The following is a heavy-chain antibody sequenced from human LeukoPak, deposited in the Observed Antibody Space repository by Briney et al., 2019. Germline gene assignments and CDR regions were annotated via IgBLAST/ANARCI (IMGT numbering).Heavy chain of an antibody. CDR2: INSDGSST. CDR1: GFTLSRYW. D-gene: IGHD3-10*02. J-gene: IGHJ6*03. V-gene: IGHV3-74*01. CDR3: ARGIGVSGELSSVYYYYMDV. Sequence: GGSLRLSYAAPGFTLSRYWMHWLRQAPGKGLVWVSHINSDGSSTNYADSVKGRFTISRDNASNTLYLQMNSLRAEDTAVYYCARGIGVSGELSSVYYYYMDVWGKGTTVTVSS.